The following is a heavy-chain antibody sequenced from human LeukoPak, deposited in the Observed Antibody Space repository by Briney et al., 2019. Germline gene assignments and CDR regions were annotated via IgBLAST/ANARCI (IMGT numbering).Heavy chain of an antibody. CDR1: GGSFSGYY. J-gene: IGHJ5*02. D-gene: IGHD3-22*01. CDR2: INHSGST. V-gene: IGHV4-34*01. CDR3: ARGIVVVTNNWFDP. Sequence: SETLSLTCAVYGGSFSGYYWSWIRQPPGKGLEWIGEINHSGSTNYNPSLKSRVTISVDTSKNQFSLKLSSVTAADTAVYYCARGIVVVTNNWFDPWGQGTLVTVSS.